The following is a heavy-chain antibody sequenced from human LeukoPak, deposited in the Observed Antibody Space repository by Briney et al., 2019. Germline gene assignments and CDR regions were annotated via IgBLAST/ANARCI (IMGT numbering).Heavy chain of an antibody. CDR2: IGAGGTFT. CDR1: GFTFSSYA. V-gene: IGHV3-23*01. CDR3: ARPYYYDSSRVDY. D-gene: IGHD3-22*01. Sequence: RGSLRLSCTASGFTFSSYAMNWVRQAPGKGLEWVSGIGAGGTFTYYADSVKGRFTISRDNSRNTLYLQMNSLRADDTAVYYCARPYYYDSSRVDYWGQGTLVTVSS. J-gene: IGHJ4*02.